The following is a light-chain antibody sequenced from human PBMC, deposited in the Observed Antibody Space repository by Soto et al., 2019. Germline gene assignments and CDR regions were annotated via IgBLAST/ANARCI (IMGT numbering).Light chain of an antibody. CDR2: DAS. J-gene: IGKJ4*01. V-gene: IGKV3-11*01. CDR3: QQRAGWPPT. CDR1: QSLSSY. Sequence: EIVLTQFPATVSLSPGERATLSCWASQSLSSYLAWYQQKPGQAPRLLIYDASNRANGIPARFTGSGSGTDFTLTISSLEPEDFAVYFCQQRAGWPPTFGGGTKWIS.